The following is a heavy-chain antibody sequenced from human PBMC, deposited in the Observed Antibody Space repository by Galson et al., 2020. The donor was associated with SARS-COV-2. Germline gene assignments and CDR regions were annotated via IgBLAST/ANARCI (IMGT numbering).Heavy chain of an antibody. Sequence: ASVKVSCKVSGYTLTELSMHWVRQAPGKGLEWMGGFDPEDGETIYAQKFQGRVTMTEDTSTDTAYMELSSLRSEDTAVYYCATSEPLLYGSGSYYDYWGQGTLVTVSS. CDR1: GYTLTELS. V-gene: IGHV1-24*01. CDR2: FDPEDGET. CDR3: ATSEPLLYGSGSYYDY. D-gene: IGHD3-10*01. J-gene: IGHJ4*02.